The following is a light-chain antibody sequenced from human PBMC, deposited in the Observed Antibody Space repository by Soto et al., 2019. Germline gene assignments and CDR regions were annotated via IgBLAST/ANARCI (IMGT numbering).Light chain of an antibody. J-gene: IGKJ5*01. CDR2: AAS. Sequence: DIQMTQSPSSLSASVGDRVTITCRASQGISSYLAWYQQKSGKAPKLLIYAASTLQSGVPSRFSGSGSGTDFTLTISSLQPQDFATYYCQQLNSYPITFGQGTRLEI. CDR3: QQLNSYPIT. CDR1: QGISSY. V-gene: IGKV1-9*01.